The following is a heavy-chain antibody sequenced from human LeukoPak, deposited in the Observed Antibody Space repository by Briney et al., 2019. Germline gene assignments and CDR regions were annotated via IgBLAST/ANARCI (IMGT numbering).Heavy chain of an antibody. CDR2: ISGSGGST. V-gene: IGHV3-23*01. CDR3: AKDHCSSTSCYAKEDIVVVVAATKFDY. Sequence: GGSLRLSYAASGFTFSSYAMSWVRQAPGKGLEWVSAISGSGGSTYYADSVKGRFTISRDNSKNTLYLQMNSLGAEDTAVYYCAKDHCSSTSCYAKEDIVVVVAATKFDYWGQGTLVTVSS. CDR1: GFTFSSYA. D-gene: IGHD2-15*01. J-gene: IGHJ4*02.